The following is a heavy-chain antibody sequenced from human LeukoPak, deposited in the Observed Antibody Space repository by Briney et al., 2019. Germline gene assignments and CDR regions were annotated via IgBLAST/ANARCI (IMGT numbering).Heavy chain of an antibody. Sequence: GGSLRLSCEASGFTFGNFGMTWVRQAPRKGLQWVSGITGSTTWTYYAASVKGRFTVSRDNSQNTLHLQMNSLRDDDTAVYYCARELVSSGTGYFDLWGRGTLVTVSS. CDR3: ARELVSSGTGYFDL. V-gene: IGHV3-23*01. J-gene: IGHJ2*01. CDR1: GFTFGNFG. CDR2: ITGSTTWT. D-gene: IGHD3-10*02.